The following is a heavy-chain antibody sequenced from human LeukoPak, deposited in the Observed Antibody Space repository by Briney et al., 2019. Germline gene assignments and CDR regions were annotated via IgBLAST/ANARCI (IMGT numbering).Heavy chain of an antibody. J-gene: IGHJ3*02. D-gene: IGHD6-19*01. CDR2: VFYNGAT. Sequence: SETLSLTCIVSGGSISSSIYYWAWVRQPPGKGLEWIGTVFYNGATQYSPSLRSRVTISIDTSKNQFSLKLSSVTAADTAVYYCARDSSGRNDAFDIWGQGTMVTVSS. CDR3: ARDSSGRNDAFDI. V-gene: IGHV4-39*07. CDR1: GGSISSSIYY.